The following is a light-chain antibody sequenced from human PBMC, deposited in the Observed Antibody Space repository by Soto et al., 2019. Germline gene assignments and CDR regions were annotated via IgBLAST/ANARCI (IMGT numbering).Light chain of an antibody. J-gene: IGKJ1*01. V-gene: IGKV1-5*03. CDR1: QSISSW. CDR2: KAS. CDR3: QQYISYSST. Sequence: DIQLTQSPSTLSASVGDRGTMSCRASQSISSWLAWYQQKPGKAPKLLIYKASSLESGVPSRFRGSGSGTEFTLTISRLQPDDFETYYCQQYISYSSTFGQGTKVDI.